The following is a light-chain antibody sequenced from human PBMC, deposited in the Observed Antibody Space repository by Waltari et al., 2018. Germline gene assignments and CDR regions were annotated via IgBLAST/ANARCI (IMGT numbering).Light chain of an antibody. J-gene: IGLJ3*02. CDR2: EVT. CDR1: SRDVGAYDY. CDR3: CSYAGHSWV. V-gene: IGLV2-8*01. Sequence: QSALTQPPSASGSPGQSVTISCSGTSRDVGAYDYVSWYQQHPGKAPKLMIYEVTERPSGVPDRFSGSKADTTASLTVAGLQADDEADYYCCSYAGHSWVFGGGTRLTVL.